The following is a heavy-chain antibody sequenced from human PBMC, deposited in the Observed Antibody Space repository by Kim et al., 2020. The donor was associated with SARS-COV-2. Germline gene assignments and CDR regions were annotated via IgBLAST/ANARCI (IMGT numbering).Heavy chain of an antibody. CDR1: GFTFSSYA. CDR2: LTSSGGSI. CDR3: VRDLDPFDNVWGSYRYDAIDI. Sequence: GGSLRLSCEASGFTFSSYAMSWVRQAPGKGLEWVSGLTSSGGSIYYADSVKGRFTISRDNSKNTLFLQMSSLRAEDTAVYHCVRDLDPFDNVWGSYRYDAIDIWGQGTMLTVSS. D-gene: IGHD3-16*02. V-gene: IGHV3-23*01. J-gene: IGHJ3*02.